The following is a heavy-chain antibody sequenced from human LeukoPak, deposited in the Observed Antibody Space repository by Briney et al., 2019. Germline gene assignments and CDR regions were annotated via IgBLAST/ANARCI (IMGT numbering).Heavy chain of an antibody. CDR3: AREWADYYDSSGYYRIFDY. D-gene: IGHD3-22*01. CDR1: GFTFSSCW. CDR2: IKQDGSEK. Sequence: PGGSLRLSCAASGFTFSSCWMSWVRQAPGKGLEWVANIKQDGSEKYYVDSVKGRFTISRDNAKNSLYLQMNSLRAEDTAVYYCAREWADYYDSSGYYRIFDYWGQGTLVTVSS. J-gene: IGHJ4*02. V-gene: IGHV3-7*01.